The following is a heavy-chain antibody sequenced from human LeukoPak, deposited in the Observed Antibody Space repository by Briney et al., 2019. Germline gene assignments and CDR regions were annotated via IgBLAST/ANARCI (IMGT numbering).Heavy chain of an antibody. V-gene: IGHV3-74*01. CDR2: INMDGSDT. CDR3: ARGVYYAMDV. Sequence: GSLRLSCVASGFTLSRNYMHWVRQAPGKGLVWVSGINMDGSDTSYADFVKGRFTVSRDNAKNTLYVLMNSLRADDTAVYYCARGVYYAMDVWGQGTTVTVSS. D-gene: IGHD3-16*01. J-gene: IGHJ6*02. CDR1: GFTLSRNY.